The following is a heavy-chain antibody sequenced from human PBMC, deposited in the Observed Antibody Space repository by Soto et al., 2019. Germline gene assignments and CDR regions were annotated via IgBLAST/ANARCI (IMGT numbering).Heavy chain of an antibody. Sequence: QVQLVQSGAEVKKPGSSVKVSCKASGGTLADHGVTWARQAPGQGLEWMGGTVPVLGTVKYAQRFQGRVTITADKSTNIAYMELTNMRSEDTAFYYCARGVFNSGNHYVGPSAFDIWGQGTMVIVST. CDR3: ARGVFNSGNHYVGPSAFDI. J-gene: IGHJ3*02. CDR2: TVPVLGTV. V-gene: IGHV1-69*06. D-gene: IGHD3-10*01. CDR1: GGTLADHG.